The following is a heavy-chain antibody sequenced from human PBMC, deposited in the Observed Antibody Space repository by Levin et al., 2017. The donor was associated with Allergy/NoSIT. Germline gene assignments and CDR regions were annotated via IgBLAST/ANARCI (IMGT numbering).Heavy chain of an antibody. D-gene: IGHD3-16*02. CDR3: AKDGGPLRLGELSTIDY. Sequence: GGSLRLSCAASGFTFSSYGMHWVRQAPGKGLEWVAVISYDGSNKYYADSVKGRFTISRDNSKNTLYLQMNSLRAEDTAVYYCAKDGGPLRLGELSTIDYWGQGTLVTVSS. J-gene: IGHJ4*02. CDR2: ISYDGSNK. CDR1: GFTFSSYG. V-gene: IGHV3-30*18.